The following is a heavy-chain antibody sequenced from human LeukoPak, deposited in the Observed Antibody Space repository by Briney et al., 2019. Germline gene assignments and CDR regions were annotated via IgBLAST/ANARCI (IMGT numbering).Heavy chain of an antibody. CDR3: ARGRKYDIVVVVTALGWFDP. CDR1: GASSSSGDYY. D-gene: IGHD2-15*01. J-gene: IGHJ5*02. Sequence: SEALSLTCTVSGASSSSGDYYWSWIRQPPGKGLEWIGYIHYSGSTYYNPSLKSRVTISLDTSKNQFSLKLSSVTAADTAVYYCARGRKYDIVVVVTALGWFDPWGQGTLVTVSS. V-gene: IGHV4-30-4*01. CDR2: IHYSGST.